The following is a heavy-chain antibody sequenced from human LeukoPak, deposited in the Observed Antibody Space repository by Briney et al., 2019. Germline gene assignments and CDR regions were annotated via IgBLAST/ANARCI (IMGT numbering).Heavy chain of an antibody. CDR3: ARDFGGNSGWFDP. V-gene: IGHV1-8*01. CDR2: MNPNSGIT. Sequence: ASVKVSCKASGYTFTSFDINWARQATGQGLEWMGWMNPNSGITGYAQNFQGRLTLTRDTSINTAYMELSSLRSEDTAVYYCARDFGGNSGWFDPWGQGTLVTASS. D-gene: IGHD4-23*01. CDR1: GYTFTSFD. J-gene: IGHJ5*02.